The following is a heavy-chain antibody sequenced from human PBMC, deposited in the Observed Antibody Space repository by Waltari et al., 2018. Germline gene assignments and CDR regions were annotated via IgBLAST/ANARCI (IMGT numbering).Heavy chain of an antibody. Sequence: EVQLVDSGGGLVQTGESLRLSCATSGFPFTDYWMSWLRQTPGQGPEWVATINKDGTDKYYVDSVEGRFTISRDNAKNSLYLQMNSLRAEDTALYYCRVYSHGPFDVWGQGTMVTVSS. CDR3: RVYSHGPFDV. J-gene: IGHJ3*01. D-gene: IGHD5-18*01. V-gene: IGHV3-7*01. CDR2: INKDGTDK. CDR1: GFPFTDYW.